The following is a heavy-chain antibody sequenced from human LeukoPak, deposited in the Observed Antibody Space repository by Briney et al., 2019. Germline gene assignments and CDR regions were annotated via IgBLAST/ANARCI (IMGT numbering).Heavy chain of an antibody. CDR1: GFTFSSYG. CDR3: VGYYDFWSVNYYYMDV. V-gene: IGHV3-30*02. J-gene: IGHJ6*03. D-gene: IGHD3-3*01. CDR2: IRYDGSNK. Sequence: PGGSLRLSCAASGFTFSSYGMHRVRQAPGKGLEWVAFIRYDGSNKYYADSVKGRFTISRDNSKNTLYLQMNSLRAEDTAVYYCVGYYDFWSVNYYYMDVWGKGTTVTVSS.